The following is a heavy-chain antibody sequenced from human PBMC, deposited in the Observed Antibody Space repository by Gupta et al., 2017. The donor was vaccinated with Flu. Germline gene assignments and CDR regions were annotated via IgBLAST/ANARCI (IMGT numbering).Heavy chain of an antibody. CDR3: ARARRGSYPDY. CDR2: LNPSGGST. V-gene: IGHV1-46*01. Sequence: QVQLVQSGAEVKKPGASVKVSCKASGYTFTSYYMHWVRQAPGQGLEWMGILNPSGGSTSYAQKFQGRVTMTRDTPTSTVYMQLSSLRSEDTAVYYCARARRGSYPDYWGQGTLVTVSS. D-gene: IGHD3-16*01. CDR1: GYTFTSYY. J-gene: IGHJ4*02.